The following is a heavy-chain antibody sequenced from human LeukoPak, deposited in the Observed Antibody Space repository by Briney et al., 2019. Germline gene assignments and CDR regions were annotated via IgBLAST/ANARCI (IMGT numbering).Heavy chain of an antibody. D-gene: IGHD1-26*01. CDR1: GFTVSSNY. CDR3: ARSWELLTAEFFDY. J-gene: IGHJ4*02. V-gene: IGHV3-21*01. CDR2: ISSSSSYI. Sequence: GGSLRLSCAASGFTVSSNYMTWVRQAPGKGLEWVSSISSSSSYIYYADSVKGRFTISRDNAKNSLYLQMNSLRAEDTAVYYCARSWELLTAEFFDYWGQGTLVTVSS.